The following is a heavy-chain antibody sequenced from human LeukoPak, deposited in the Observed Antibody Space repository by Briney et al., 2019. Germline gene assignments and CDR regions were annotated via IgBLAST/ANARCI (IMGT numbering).Heavy chain of an antibody. CDR1: GSTFGNYY. CDR3: VKDPFYGGNPLYYFDY. CDR2: IKHDGNWK. V-gene: IGHV3-7*01. J-gene: IGHJ4*02. Sequence: GGSLRLSCAASGSTFGNYYMSWVRQAPGKGLEWVANIKHDGNWKFYADSVKGRFTISRDNSKNTLYLQMSSLRAEDTAVYYCVKDPFYGGNPLYYFDYWGQGTLVTVSS. D-gene: IGHD4-23*01.